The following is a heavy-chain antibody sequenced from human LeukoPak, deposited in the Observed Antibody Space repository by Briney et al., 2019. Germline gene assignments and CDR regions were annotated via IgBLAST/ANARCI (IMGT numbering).Heavy chain of an antibody. CDR3: ARDDCSGGSCYGPYYYYGMDV. Sequence: SVKVSCKASGGTFSSYAISWVRQAPGQGLEWMGRIIPIFSIANYAQKFQGRVTITADKSTSTAYMELSSLRSEDTAVYYCARDDCSGGSCYGPYYYYGMDVWGQGTTVTVSS. D-gene: IGHD2-15*01. J-gene: IGHJ6*02. CDR1: GGTFSSYA. CDR2: IIPIFSIA. V-gene: IGHV1-69*04.